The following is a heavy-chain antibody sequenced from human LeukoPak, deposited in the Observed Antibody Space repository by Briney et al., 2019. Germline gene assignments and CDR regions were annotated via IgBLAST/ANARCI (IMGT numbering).Heavy chain of an antibody. Sequence: SETLSLTCAVSGGSISGYYWGWIRQPPGKGLEWIGSIYYSGSTYYNPSLKSRVTISVDTSKNQFSLKLSSVTAADTAVYYCASLYYDFWSGYYTGRAGVGMAGMGDYYYYYMDVWGKGTTVTVSS. D-gene: IGHD3-3*01. J-gene: IGHJ6*03. V-gene: IGHV4-39*01. CDR3: ASLYYDFWSGYYTGRAGVGMAGMGDYYYYYMDV. CDR2: IYYSGST. CDR1: GGSISGYY.